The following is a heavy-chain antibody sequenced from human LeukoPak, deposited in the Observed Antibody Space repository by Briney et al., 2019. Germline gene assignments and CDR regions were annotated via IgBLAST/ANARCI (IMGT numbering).Heavy chain of an antibody. J-gene: IGHJ6*03. CDR2: IIPIFGTA. CDR3: ARAQYSSSSFWYYYYYMDV. D-gene: IGHD6-6*01. V-gene: IGHV1-69*05. CDR1: GGTFSSYA. Sequence: ASVKVSCKASGGTFSSYAISWVRHAPGQGLEWMGGIIPIFGTANYAQKFQGRVTITTDESTSTAYMELSSLRSEDTAVYYCARAQYSSSSFWYYYYYMDVWGKGTTVTVSS.